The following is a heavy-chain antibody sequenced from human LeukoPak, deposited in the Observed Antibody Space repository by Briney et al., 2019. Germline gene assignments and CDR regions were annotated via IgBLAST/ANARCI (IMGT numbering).Heavy chain of an antibody. J-gene: IGHJ6*02. CDR1: GSTFSSFA. Sequence: GASVKVSCKASGSTFSSFAINWVRQAPGQGLEWMGRIIPILDISNYTQRLQGRVTITADKSTSTAYMELSSLISEDTAVYYCARGRGLRYFDWLTPYYYYGMDVWGQGTTVTVSS. V-gene: IGHV1-69*04. CDR3: ARGRGLRYFDWLTPYYYYGMDV. D-gene: IGHD3-9*01. CDR2: IIPILDIS.